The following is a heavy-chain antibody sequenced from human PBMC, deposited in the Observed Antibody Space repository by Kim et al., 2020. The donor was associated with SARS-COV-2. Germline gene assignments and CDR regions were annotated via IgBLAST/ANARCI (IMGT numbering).Heavy chain of an antibody. Sequence: GGSLRLSCTASGFTFGDYAMSWFRQAPGKGLEWVGFIRSKAYGGTTEYAASVKGRFTISRDDSKSIAYLQMNSLKTEDTAVYYCTRVVGGPDIVVVVAAIGVYGMDVWGQGTTVTVSS. CDR2: IRSKAYGGTT. D-gene: IGHD2-15*01. CDR3: TRVVGGPDIVVVVAAIGVYGMDV. CDR1: GFTFGDYA. J-gene: IGHJ6*02. V-gene: IGHV3-49*03.